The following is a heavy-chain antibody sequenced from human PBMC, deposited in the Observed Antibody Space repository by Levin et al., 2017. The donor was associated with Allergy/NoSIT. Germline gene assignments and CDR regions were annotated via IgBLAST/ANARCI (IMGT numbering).Heavy chain of an antibody. Sequence: NSSETLSLTCSVSGGSITSISHYWVWVRQPPGKGLEWIGSIYYSGTTYYDPSLKSRVTISVDTSKNQFSLRLNSVTAAVTAVYYCARPISSWPQAAFDIWGQGTMVTVSS. V-gene: IGHV4-39*07. CDR1: GGSITSISHY. CDR3: ARPISSWPQAAFDI. J-gene: IGHJ3*02. CDR2: IYYSGTT. D-gene: IGHD6-13*01.